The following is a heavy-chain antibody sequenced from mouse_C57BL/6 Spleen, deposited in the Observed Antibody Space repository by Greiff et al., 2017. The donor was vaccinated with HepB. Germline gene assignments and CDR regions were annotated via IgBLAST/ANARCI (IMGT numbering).Heavy chain of an antibody. CDR3: ARYDGYDDY. D-gene: IGHD2-2*01. J-gene: IGHJ2*01. Sequence: QVQLQQSGAELVRPGTSVKVSCKASGYAFTNYLIEWVKQRPGQGLEWIGVINPGSGGTNYNEKFKGKATLTADKSSSTAYMQLSSLTSEDSAVYFCARYDGYDDYWGQGTTRTVSS. CDR1: GYAFTNYL. V-gene: IGHV1-54*01. CDR2: INPGSGGT.